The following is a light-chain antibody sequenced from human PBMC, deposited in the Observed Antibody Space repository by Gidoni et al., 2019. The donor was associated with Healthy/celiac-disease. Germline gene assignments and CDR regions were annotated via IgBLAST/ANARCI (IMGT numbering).Light chain of an antibody. V-gene: IGLV1-47*01. CDR2: RNN. Sequence: QSVLTQPPSASGTPGQRVTISCSGSSSNIGSNYVYWYQQLPGTAPKHLIYRNNQRPSGVPDRFSGPKSGTSASLAISGLRSEDEADYYCAAWDDSLSGWVFGGGTKLTVL. CDR3: AAWDDSLSGWV. J-gene: IGLJ3*02. CDR1: SSNIGSNY.